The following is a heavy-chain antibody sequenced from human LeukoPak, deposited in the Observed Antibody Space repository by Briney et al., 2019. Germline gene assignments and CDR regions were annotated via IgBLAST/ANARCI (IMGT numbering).Heavy chain of an antibody. CDR1: GYTFIAYY. J-gene: IGHJ4*02. Sequence: VASVKVSCKASGYTFIAYYIHWVRQAPGQGPEWMGRINPHSGGTNYAQKFQGRVTMTRDTSISTAYMELSRLRSDDTAVYYCAREAPTSWWGQGTLDTVSS. V-gene: IGHV1-2*06. CDR2: INPHSGGT. CDR3: AREAPTSW.